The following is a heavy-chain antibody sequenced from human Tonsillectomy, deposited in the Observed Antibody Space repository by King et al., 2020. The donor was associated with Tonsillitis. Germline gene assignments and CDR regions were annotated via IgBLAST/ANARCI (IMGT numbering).Heavy chain of an antibody. V-gene: IGHV3-66*01. CDR1: GFTVSSNY. CDR3: ARVETGYDYYGMDV. CDR2: IYSGGST. J-gene: IGHJ6*02. D-gene: IGHD2-15*01. Sequence: VQLVESGGGLVQPGGSLRLSCAASGFTVSSNYMSWVRQAPGKGLEWVSVIYSGGSTYCADSVKGRFTISRDNSKNTLYLQMNSLRAEDTSVYYCARVETGYDYYGMDVWGQGTTVTVSS.